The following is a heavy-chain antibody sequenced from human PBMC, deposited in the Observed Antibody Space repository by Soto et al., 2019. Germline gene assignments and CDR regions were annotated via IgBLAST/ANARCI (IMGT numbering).Heavy chain of an antibody. V-gene: IGHV1-24*01. CDR1: GCTLTELS. Sequence: ASVKVSCKVSGCTLTELSMHWVRQAPGKGLEWMGGFGPEDGETIYAQKFQGRVTMTEDTSTDTAYMELSSLRSEDTAVYYCATPSSSSTNYFDYWGQGTLVTVSS. CDR3: ATPSSSSTNYFDY. D-gene: IGHD6-6*01. J-gene: IGHJ4*02. CDR2: FGPEDGET.